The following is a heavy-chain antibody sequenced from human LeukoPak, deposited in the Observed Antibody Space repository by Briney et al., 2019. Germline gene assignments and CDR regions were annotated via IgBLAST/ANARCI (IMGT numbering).Heavy chain of an antibody. J-gene: IGHJ3*02. CDR2: ISYDGGNK. V-gene: IGHV3-30*18. D-gene: IGHD3-9*01. CDR3: AKVRYFGPSAFDI. CDR1: GFTFRNYG. Sequence: PGRSLRLPCAASGFTFRNYGMHWVRQAPGKGLDWVAVISYDGGNKYYADSVKGRFTISRDNSKNTLYLQMNSLRAEDTAVYYCAKVRYFGPSAFDIWGQGTMVTVSS.